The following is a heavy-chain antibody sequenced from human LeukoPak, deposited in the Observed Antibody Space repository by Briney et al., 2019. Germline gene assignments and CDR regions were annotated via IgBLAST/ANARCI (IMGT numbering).Heavy chain of an antibody. D-gene: IGHD3/OR15-3a*01. V-gene: IGHV4-61*02. CDR1: GASISSTSYY. Sequence: SEXLSLTCTVSGASISSTSYYWSWLRQPAGKRLEWIGRIYASGSTNYNPSLKYRVTITADTSKNQLSLKLSSVTAADTAVYYCAGAPAGSLDWLSPFDYWGQGTLVTVSS. CDR2: IYASGST. CDR3: AGAPAGSLDWLSPFDY. J-gene: IGHJ4*02.